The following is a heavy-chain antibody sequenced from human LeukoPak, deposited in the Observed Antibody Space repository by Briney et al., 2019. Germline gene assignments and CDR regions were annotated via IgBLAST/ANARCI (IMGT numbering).Heavy chain of an antibody. Sequence: GMSLRLSCEASGYTFNNYGMHWVRQAPGKGLEWVAVISYDGSNKYYADSVKGRFTISRDNSKNTLYLQMNSLRAEDTAVYYCAKDGYSSWYGMDVWGQGTTVTVSS. V-gene: IGHV3-30*18. CDR2: ISYDGSNK. CDR1: GYTFNNYG. D-gene: IGHD5-18*01. CDR3: AKDGYSSWYGMDV. J-gene: IGHJ6*02.